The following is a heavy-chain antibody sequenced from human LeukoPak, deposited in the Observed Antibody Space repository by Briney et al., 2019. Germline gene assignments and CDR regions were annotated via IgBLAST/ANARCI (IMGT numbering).Heavy chain of an antibody. CDR2: IIPIFGTA. J-gene: IGHJ4*02. D-gene: IGHD3-3*01. CDR1: GGTFSSYA. CDR3: ARGRITIFGVVITEPYYFDY. Sequence: SVKVSCKASGGTFSSYAISWVRQAPGQGLEWMGGIIPIFGTANYAQKFQGRVTITADESTSTAYMELSSLRSEDTAVYYRARGRITIFGVVITEPYYFDYWGQGTLVTVSS. V-gene: IGHV1-69*13.